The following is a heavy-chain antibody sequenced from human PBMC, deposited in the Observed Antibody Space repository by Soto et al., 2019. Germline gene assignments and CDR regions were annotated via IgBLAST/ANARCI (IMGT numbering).Heavy chain of an antibody. V-gene: IGHV4-31*03. J-gene: IGHJ5*02. CDR3: AREGGLAYCGGDCLYNWFDP. CDR1: GGSISSGDYY. D-gene: IGHD2-21*02. CDR2: RSYSGST. Sequence: SETLSLTCTVSGGSISSGDYYWSWVRQHPGKGLEWIGYRSYSGSTYYNPSLKSRVTIVVDTSRNQFSLRLSSVTAADTAVYYCAREGGLAYCGGDCLYNWFDPWGQGTLVTISS.